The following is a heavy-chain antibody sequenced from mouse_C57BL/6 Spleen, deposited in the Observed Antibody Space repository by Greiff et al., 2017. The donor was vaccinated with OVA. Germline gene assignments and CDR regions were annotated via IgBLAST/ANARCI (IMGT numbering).Heavy chain of an antibody. CDR1: GFTFTDYY. Sequence: EVQLVESGGGLVQPGGSLSLSCAASGFTFTDYYMSWVRQPPGKALEWLGFISNEANGYTTEYSASVQVRFSIYRDNYHLILYLQMNALRADDSATYYGASYITSYDYDVRYFDFWGKGTPVTVSA. D-gene: IGHD2-4*01. CDR3: ASYITSYDYDVRYFDF. J-gene: IGHJ1*03. V-gene: IGHV7-3*01. CDR2: ISNEANGYTT.